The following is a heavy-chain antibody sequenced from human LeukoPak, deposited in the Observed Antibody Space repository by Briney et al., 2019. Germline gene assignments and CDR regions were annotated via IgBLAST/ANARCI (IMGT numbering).Heavy chain of an antibody. CDR2: ISGSGGST. J-gene: IGHJ4*02. V-gene: IGHV3-23*01. CDR3: AKASAMIVVVSKHFDY. CDR1: GFTFSDYN. Sequence: GGSLRLSCAASGFTFSDYNMRWIRQAPGKGLEWVSAISGSGGSTYYADSVKGRFTISRDNSKNTLYLQMNSLRAEDTAVYYCAKASAMIVVVSKHFDYWGQGTLVTVSS. D-gene: IGHD3-22*01.